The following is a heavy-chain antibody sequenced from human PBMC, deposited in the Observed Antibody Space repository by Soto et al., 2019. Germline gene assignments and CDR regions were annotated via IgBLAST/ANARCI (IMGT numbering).Heavy chain of an antibody. CDR1: GFIFNSYG. V-gene: IGHV3-30*03. J-gene: IGHJ4*02. CDR3: ARWVRGVATIAIGFYLDY. CDR2: ISYDGSNI. D-gene: IGHD5-12*01. Sequence: QVQLVESGGGVVQPGRSLRLSCAASGFIFNSYGMHWIRQAPGKGLEWVAVISYDGSNIFYADSVRGRFTISRDNSNIALYLQMNSLRGDDTAVYYCARWVRGVATIAIGFYLDYWGQGTLVTTSS.